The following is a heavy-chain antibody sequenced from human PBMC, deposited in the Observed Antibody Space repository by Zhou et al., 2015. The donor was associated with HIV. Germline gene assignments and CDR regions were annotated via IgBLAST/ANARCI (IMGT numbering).Heavy chain of an antibody. V-gene: IGHV1-69*01. CDR1: GGTFSTYA. D-gene: IGHD3-22*01. CDR2: IIPMFGTP. Sequence: QVQLVQSGAEVKKPGSSVKVSCKASGGTFSTYAFNWVRQAPGQRPEWMGGIIPMFGTPNYAPKFQGRVTLTADESTSTAYMELSSLTSEDTAVYYCATSSGNYDYSFDIWGQGTKVVVSS. CDR3: ATSSGNYDYSFDI. J-gene: IGHJ3*02.